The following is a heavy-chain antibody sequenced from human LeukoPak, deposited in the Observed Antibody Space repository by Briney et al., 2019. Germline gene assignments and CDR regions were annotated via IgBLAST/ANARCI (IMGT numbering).Heavy chain of an antibody. CDR3: TREAVTANGYFDY. CDR2: IKSKTDGGTT. Sequence: PGGSLRLSCAASGFTFSNAWMTWVRQAPGKGLEWAGRIKSKTDGGTTDYAAPVKGRFTISRDDSKNTLYLQMNSLKTEDTAVYYCTREAVTANGYFDYWGQGTLVTVSS. D-gene: IGHD2-21*02. V-gene: IGHV3-15*01. CDR1: GFTFSNAW. J-gene: IGHJ4*02.